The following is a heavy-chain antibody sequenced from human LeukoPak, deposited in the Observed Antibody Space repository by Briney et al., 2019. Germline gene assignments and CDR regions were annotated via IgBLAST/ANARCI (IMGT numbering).Heavy chain of an antibody. CDR1: GYTLTELS. CDR3: ATDNYVWGSYRYTGTHYFDY. V-gene: IGHV1-24*01. J-gene: IGHJ4*02. D-gene: IGHD3-16*02. CDR2: FDPEDGET. Sequence: ASMKVSCKVSGYTLTELSMHWVRQAPGKGLELMGGFDPEDGETIYAQKFQGRVTMTEDTSTDTAYMELSSLRSEDTAVYYCATDNYVWGSYRYTGTHYFDYWGQGTLVTVSS.